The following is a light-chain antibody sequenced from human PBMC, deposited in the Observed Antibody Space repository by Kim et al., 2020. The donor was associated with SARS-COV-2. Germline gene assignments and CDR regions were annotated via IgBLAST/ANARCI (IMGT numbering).Light chain of an antibody. CDR2: SNN. V-gene: IGLV1-44*01. CDR1: SSNIGSIP. CDR3: AAWDDSLNGWV. Sequence: GQMVTISCSGSSSNIGSIPVNWYQQLPGTAPKLLIYSNNRRPSGVPDRFSGSKSGTSASLAISGLQSEDEADYYCAAWDDSLNGWVFGGGTQLTVL. J-gene: IGLJ3*02.